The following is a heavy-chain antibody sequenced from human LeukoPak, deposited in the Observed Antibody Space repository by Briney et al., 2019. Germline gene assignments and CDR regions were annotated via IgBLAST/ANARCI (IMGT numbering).Heavy chain of an antibody. Sequence: SETLSLTCAVYGGSFSGYYWSWIRQPPGKGLEWIGEINHSGSTNYNPSLKSRVTISVDTSKNQFSLKLSSVTAADTAVYYCASGSRGWFDPWAREPWSPSPQ. J-gene: IGHJ5*02. CDR3: ASGSRGWFDP. CDR1: GGSFSGYY. D-gene: IGHD6-13*01. CDR2: INHSGST. V-gene: IGHV4-34*01.